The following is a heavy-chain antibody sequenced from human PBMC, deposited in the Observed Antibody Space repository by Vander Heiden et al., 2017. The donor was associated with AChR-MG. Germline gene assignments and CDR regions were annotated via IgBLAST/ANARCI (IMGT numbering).Heavy chain of an antibody. D-gene: IGHD3-9*01. V-gene: IGHV5-51*01. CDR2: ICPGDSDT. CDR1: GYRFTIYW. CDR3: ARSGSFMRYYDILTGPVDY. Sequence: EVQLVQSGAAVKKPGESLKIPCKGSGYRFTIYWIGWGRQMPRKGLGWMGIICPGDSDTRYSPSFQGQVSISADKSISTAYLQWSSLKASDTAMYYCARSGSFMRYYDILTGPVDYWGQGTLVTVSS. J-gene: IGHJ4*02.